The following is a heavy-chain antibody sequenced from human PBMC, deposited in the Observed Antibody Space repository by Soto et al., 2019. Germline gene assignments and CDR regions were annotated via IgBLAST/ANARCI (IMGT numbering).Heavy chain of an antibody. CDR2: IYSGGST. D-gene: IGHD5-18*01. V-gene: IGHV3-53*01. J-gene: IGHJ3*02. CDR3: ARGGYPDAFDI. CDR1: GFTVSSNY. Sequence: GGSLRLSCATSGFTVSSNYMSWVRQAPGKGLEWVSVIYSGGSTYYADSVKGRFTISRDNSKNTLYLQMNSLRAEDTAVYYCARGGYPDAFDIWGQGTMVTVSS.